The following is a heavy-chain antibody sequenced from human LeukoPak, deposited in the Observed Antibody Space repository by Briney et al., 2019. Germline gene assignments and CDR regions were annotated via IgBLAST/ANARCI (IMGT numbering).Heavy chain of an antibody. Sequence: ASVKVSCKVSGYTLTELSMHWVRQAPGKGLEWMGGFDPEDGETIYAQKFQGRVTMTRDTSISTAYMELSRLRSDDTAVYYCAREGADYYDSSGSEYFQHWGQGTLVTVSS. D-gene: IGHD3-22*01. CDR1: GYTLTELS. V-gene: IGHV1-24*01. CDR2: FDPEDGET. CDR3: AREGADYYDSSGSEYFQH. J-gene: IGHJ1*01.